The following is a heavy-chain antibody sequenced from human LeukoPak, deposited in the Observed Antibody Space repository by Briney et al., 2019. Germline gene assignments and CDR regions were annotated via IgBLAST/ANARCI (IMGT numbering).Heavy chain of an antibody. D-gene: IGHD6-19*01. CDR3: AKDKRAVAGAIDAFDI. Sequence: GGSLRLSCAASGFTFDDYTMNWVRQAPGKGLEWVSSISISSSYIYYADSVKGRFTMSRDNAKNSLYLQVNSLRAEDTAVYYCAKDKRAVAGAIDAFDIWGQGTMVTVSS. CDR1: GFTFDDYT. CDR2: ISISSSYI. V-gene: IGHV3-21*01. J-gene: IGHJ3*02.